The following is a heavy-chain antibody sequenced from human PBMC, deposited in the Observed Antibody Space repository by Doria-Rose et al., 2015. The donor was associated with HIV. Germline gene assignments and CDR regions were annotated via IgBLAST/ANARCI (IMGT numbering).Heavy chain of an antibody. J-gene: IGHJ4*02. V-gene: IGHV2-26*01. CDR1: GVSLSSPGMG. D-gene: IGHD6-13*01. CDR3: ARIKSSRWYHKYYFDF. Sequence: QVTLKESGPVLVKPTETLTLTCTVSGVSLSSPGMGVSWIRQPPGKALEWLASIFSDDERSYKTSLKSRLTSSRDTSKSQVVLTMTDMDPVDTATYYCARIKSSRWYHKYYFDFWGQGTLVIVSA. CDR2: IFSDDER.